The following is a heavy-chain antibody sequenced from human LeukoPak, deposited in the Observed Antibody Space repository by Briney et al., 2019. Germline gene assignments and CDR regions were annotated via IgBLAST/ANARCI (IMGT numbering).Heavy chain of an antibody. CDR1: GFTFSSYA. V-gene: IGHV3-30*04. CDR2: ISYDGSNK. CDR3: AREVRATRNYYGMDV. Sequence: GSLRLSCAASGFTFSSYAMHWVRQAPGKGLEWVAVISYDGSNKYYADSVKGRFTISRDNSKNTLYLQMNSLRAEDTAVYYCAREVRATRNYYGMDVWGQGTTVTVSS. D-gene: IGHD1-26*01. J-gene: IGHJ6*02.